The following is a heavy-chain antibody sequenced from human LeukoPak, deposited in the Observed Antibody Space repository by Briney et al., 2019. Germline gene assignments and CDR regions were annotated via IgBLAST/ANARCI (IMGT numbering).Heavy chain of an antibody. CDR3: ARGLSGSYYDGFDI. CDR2: IHPGNSDT. J-gene: IGHJ3*02. Sequence: PGESLKISCKGSGYIFTSYWIGWLRQMPGKGLEWMGIIHPGNSDTRYNPSIQGQVTISADKSVTTAYLQWNSLKASDTAMYYCARGLSGSYYDGFDIWGQGTMVTVSS. V-gene: IGHV5-51*01. CDR1: GYIFTSYW. D-gene: IGHD1-26*01.